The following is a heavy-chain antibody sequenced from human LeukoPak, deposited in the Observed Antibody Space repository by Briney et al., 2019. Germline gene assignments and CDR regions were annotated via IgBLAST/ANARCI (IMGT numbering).Heavy chain of an antibody. CDR1: GGSISSYY. V-gene: IGHV4-59*01. Sequence: PSETLSLTCTVSGGSISSYYWSWIRQPPGKGLEWIGYIYYSGSTNYNPSLKSRVTISVDPSKNQSSLKLSSVTAADTAVYYCARNGWRYYYYYYMDVWGKGTTVTVSS. CDR3: ARNGWRYYYYYYMDV. J-gene: IGHJ6*03. D-gene: IGHD2-15*01. CDR2: IYYSGST.